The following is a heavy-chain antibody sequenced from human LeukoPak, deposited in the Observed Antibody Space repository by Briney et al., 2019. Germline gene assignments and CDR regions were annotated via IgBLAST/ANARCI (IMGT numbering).Heavy chain of an antibody. CDR1: GGTFSSYA. V-gene: IGHV1-69*05. J-gene: IGHJ4*02. CDR2: IIPIFGTA. Sequence: SVKVSCKASGGTFSSYAISWVRQAPGQGLEWMGGIIPIFGTANYAQKFQGRVTITTDESTSTAYMELSSLRSEDTAVYYCARDAVSTVTAGGIDYWGQGTLVTVSS. D-gene: IGHD2-21*02. CDR3: ARDAVSTVTAGGIDY.